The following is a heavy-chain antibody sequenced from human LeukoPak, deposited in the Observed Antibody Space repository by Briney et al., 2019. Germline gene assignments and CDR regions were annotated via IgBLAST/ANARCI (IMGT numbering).Heavy chain of an antibody. V-gene: IGHV4-30-2*01. CDR3: ARTEAAVVDY. Sequence: SETLSLTCTVSGGSISSGGYYWSWIRQPPGKGLGWIGYIYHSGSTYYNPSLKSRVTISVDRSKNQFSLKLSSVTAADTAVYYCARTEAAVVDYWGQGTLVTVSS. CDR1: GGSISSGGYY. J-gene: IGHJ4*02. CDR2: IYHSGST. D-gene: IGHD2-15*01.